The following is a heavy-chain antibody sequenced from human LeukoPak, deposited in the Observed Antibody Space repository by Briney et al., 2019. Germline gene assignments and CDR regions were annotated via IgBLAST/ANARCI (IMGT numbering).Heavy chain of an antibody. D-gene: IGHD3-10*01. CDR2: IYYSGST. Sequence: SETLSLTCTVSGGSISSSSYYWGWIRQPPGKGLEWIGTIYYSGSTYYNPSLKSRVTISVDTSKNQFSLKLSSVNAADTAVYYSASVYFYGSGSLHAFDYWGQGTLVTVSS. J-gene: IGHJ4*02. V-gene: IGHV4-39*01. CDR1: GGSISSSSYY. CDR3: ASVYFYGSGSLHAFDY.